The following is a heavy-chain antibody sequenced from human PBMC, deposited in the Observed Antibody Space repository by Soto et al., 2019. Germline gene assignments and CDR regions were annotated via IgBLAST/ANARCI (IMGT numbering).Heavy chain of an antibody. V-gene: IGHV3-30*18. D-gene: IGHD5-12*01. CDR2: ISYDGSNK. CDR3: AKDGAPDVVMATIFFAY. CDR1: GFTFSSYG. J-gene: IGHJ4*02. Sequence: QVQLVESGGGVVQPGRSLRLSCAASGFTFSSYGMHWVRQAPGKGLEWVAVISYDGSNKYYADSVKGRFTIARDNSTNTQYLQKNSLRAADTAVYYCAKDGAPDVVMATIFFAYWGQATLVTVSS.